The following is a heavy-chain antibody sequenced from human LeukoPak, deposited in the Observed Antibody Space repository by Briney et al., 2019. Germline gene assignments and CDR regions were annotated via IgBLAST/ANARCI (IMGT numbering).Heavy chain of an antibody. D-gene: IGHD6-13*01. V-gene: IGHV3-23*01. CDR1: GFTFSSYS. CDR3: AKDRNGIASALDY. J-gene: IGHJ4*02. Sequence: PGGSLRLSCAASGFTFSSYSMNWVRQAPGKGLEWVSAISGSGGSIYYADSVKGRFTISRDNSKNTLYLQMNSLRAEDTAVYYCAKDRNGIASALDYWGQGTLVTVSS. CDR2: ISGSGGSI.